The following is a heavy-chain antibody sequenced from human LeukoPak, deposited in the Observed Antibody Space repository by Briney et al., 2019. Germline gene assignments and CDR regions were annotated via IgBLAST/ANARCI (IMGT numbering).Heavy chain of an antibody. CDR2: IRSDGSNK. J-gene: IGHJ4*02. V-gene: IGHV3-30*02. CDR3: AKAQGYPDS. Sequence: GGSLRLSCAASGFTFSSYAMHWVRQAPGKGLEWVAFIRSDGSNKSYADSVKGRFTISRDNSKNALYLQMNSLRAEDTAVYYCAKAQGYPDSWGQGTLVTVSS. D-gene: IGHD6-13*01. CDR1: GFTFSSYA.